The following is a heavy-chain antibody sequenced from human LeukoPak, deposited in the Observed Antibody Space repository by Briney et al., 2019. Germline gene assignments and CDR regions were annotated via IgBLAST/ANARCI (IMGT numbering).Heavy chain of an antibody. Sequence: GGSLRLSCAASGFTFSSNGMHWVRQAPGKGLEWVAVMWHDGSNKYYSDPVKGRFTISRDNSKNTLYLQMNSLRVEDTAVHYCARDGSSGYLHFDYWGQGTLVTVSS. D-gene: IGHD3-22*01. V-gene: IGHV3-33*01. CDR2: MWHDGSNK. CDR1: GFTFSSNG. CDR3: ARDGSSGYLHFDY. J-gene: IGHJ4*02.